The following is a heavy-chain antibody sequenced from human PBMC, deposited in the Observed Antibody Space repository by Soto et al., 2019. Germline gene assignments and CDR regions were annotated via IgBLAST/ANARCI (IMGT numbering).Heavy chain of an antibody. J-gene: IGHJ3*02. CDR2: IYPGDSDT. CDR1: GYSFTYQW. V-gene: IGHV5-51*01. Sequence: GASLKISCKGSGYSFTYQWIGWVRQMPGKGLEWMGIIYPGDSDTRYSPSFQGQVTISADTSISAAYLQCSSLKASDTAMYYCPREGAFDIWGQGTMVTVSS. CDR3: PREGAFDI.